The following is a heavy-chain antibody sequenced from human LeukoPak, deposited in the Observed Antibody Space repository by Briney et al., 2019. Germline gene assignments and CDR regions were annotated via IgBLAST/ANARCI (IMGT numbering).Heavy chain of an antibody. Sequence: PGGSPRLSCAASGFTFSSYAMGWVRQPPGNGLEWVSAISGSGGSTYYADSVKGRFTISRDNSKNTLYLQMNSLRAEDTAVYYCAKAKGIQLWLHSEIDYWGQGTLVTVSS. V-gene: IGHV3-23*01. CDR2: ISGSGGST. D-gene: IGHD5-18*01. CDR3: AKAKGIQLWLHSEIDY. J-gene: IGHJ4*02. CDR1: GFTFSSYA.